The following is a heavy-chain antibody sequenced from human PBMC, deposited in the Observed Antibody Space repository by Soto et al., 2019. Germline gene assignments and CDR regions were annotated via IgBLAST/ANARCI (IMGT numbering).Heavy chain of an antibody. CDR1: GFTFSSYA. CDR3: NGGGNPIDY. D-gene: IGHD3-16*01. J-gene: IGHJ4*02. Sequence: GGSLRLSCAASGFTFSSYAMHWVRQAPGKGLEWVAVISYDGSNKYYADSVKGRFTISRDNSKNTLYLQMNSLRAEDTAVYYCNGGGNPIDYWGQGTLVTVSS. CDR2: ISYDGSNK. V-gene: IGHV3-30-3*01.